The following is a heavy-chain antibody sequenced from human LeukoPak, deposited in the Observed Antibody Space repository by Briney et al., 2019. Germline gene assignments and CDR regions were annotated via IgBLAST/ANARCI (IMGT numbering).Heavy chain of an antibody. CDR3: ARDAYDNTESVRWFDP. CDR2: LYRAGDT. V-gene: IGHV3-66*01. Sequence: GGSLRLSCAAFGFTVSSNYMSWVRQPPGKGLEWVAVLYRAGDTYYADSVKGRFTISRDDSKNTLYLQMNTVRVEDTAVYYCARDAYDNTESVRWFDPWGQGTLVTVSS. J-gene: IGHJ5*02. CDR1: GFTVSSNY. D-gene: IGHD3-9*01.